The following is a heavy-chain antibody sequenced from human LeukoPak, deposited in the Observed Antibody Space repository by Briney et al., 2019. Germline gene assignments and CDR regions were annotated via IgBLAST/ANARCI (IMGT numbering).Heavy chain of an antibody. V-gene: IGHV4-34*01. Sequence: SETLSLTCAVYGGSFSGYYWTWIRQPPAKGLEWIGEINRSGGTNYNPSLKSRVTISVDTSKNQFSLKLSSVTAADTAVYYCARGGRFGELFHDYYFDHWGQGTLVTVSS. CDR2: INRSGGT. D-gene: IGHD3-10*01. CDR1: GGSFSGYY. J-gene: IGHJ4*02. CDR3: ARGGRFGELFHDYYFDH.